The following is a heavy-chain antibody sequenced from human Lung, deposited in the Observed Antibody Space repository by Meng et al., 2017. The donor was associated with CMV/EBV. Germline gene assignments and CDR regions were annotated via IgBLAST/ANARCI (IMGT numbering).Heavy chain of an antibody. J-gene: IGHJ1*01. CDR1: GGSYSCYY. D-gene: IGHD5-24*01. V-gene: IGHV4-4*07. Sequence: DRQEAVPGLVKPSAPPCPSSTGSGGSYSCYYWSLIRQPARKGLEWIERIYTSGSTNYTPSLKSRAIMSVDTTKNQFSLKLSSVTAADTAVYYCARGSRDEAFQHWGQGTLVTVSS. CDR2: IYTSGST. CDR3: ARGSRDEAFQH.